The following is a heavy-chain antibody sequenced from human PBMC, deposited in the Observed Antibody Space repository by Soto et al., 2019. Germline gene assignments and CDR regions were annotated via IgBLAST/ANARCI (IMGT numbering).Heavy chain of an antibody. V-gene: IGHV4-34*01. CDR3: ARLAFGY. CDR1: GGSISSYY. CDR2: INHSGST. J-gene: IGHJ4*02. Sequence: SETLSLTCTVSGGSISSYYWSWIRQPPGKGLEWIGEINHSGSTNYNPSLKSRVTISVDTSKNQFSLKLSSVTAADTAVYYCARLAFGYWGQGTLVTVSS.